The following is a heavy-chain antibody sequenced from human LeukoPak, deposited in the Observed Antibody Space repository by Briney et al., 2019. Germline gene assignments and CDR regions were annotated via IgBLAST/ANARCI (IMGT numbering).Heavy chain of an antibody. CDR3: ARARRSGYDSTFDY. Sequence: GGSLRLSCAASGFIFSDYGMHWVRQAPGKGLEWVAFITYDGDNKYYTDSVKGRFTISRDNAKNSLYLQMNSLRAEDTAVYYCARARRSGYDSTFDYWGQGTLVTVSS. CDR2: ITYDGDNK. CDR1: GFIFSDYG. V-gene: IGHV3-30*12. D-gene: IGHD5-12*01. J-gene: IGHJ4*02.